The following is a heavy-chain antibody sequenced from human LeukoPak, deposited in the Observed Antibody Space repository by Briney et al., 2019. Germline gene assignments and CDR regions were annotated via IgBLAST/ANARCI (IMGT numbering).Heavy chain of an antibody. Sequence: ASVKVSCKASGGTFSSYAISWVRQAPRQGLEWMGGIIPIFGTANYAQKFQGRVTITADESTSTAYMELSSLRSEDTAVYYCARDRYRAYCGSDCYPDHYWGQGTLVTVSS. CDR1: GGTFSSYA. J-gene: IGHJ4*02. D-gene: IGHD2-21*01. CDR3: ARDRYRAYCGSDCYPDHY. CDR2: IIPIFGTA. V-gene: IGHV1-69*13.